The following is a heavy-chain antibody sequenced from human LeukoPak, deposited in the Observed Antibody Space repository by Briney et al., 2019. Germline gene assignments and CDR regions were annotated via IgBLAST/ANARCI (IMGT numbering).Heavy chain of an antibody. D-gene: IGHD3-10*01. J-gene: IGHJ6*03. V-gene: IGHV4-39*01. CDR1: GGSITTSTYY. CDR3: ARHRYYYRSGSYYGAPYYMDV. Sequence: PSETLSLTCTVSGGSITTSTYYWGWIRQPPGKGLEWIGTIYYSGYTYYNPSLESRVTIFVDTSKNQFSLKLSSVTAADTAVYYCARHRYYYRSGSYYGAPYYMDVWGKGTTVTISS. CDR2: IYYSGYT.